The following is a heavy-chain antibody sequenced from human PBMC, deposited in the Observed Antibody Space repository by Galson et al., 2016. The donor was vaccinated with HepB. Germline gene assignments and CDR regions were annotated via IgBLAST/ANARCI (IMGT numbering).Heavy chain of an antibody. Sequence: PALVKPTPTLTLTCIFSGFSLSTTGVGVGWMRQPPGKTLEWLAHIYWDGDERYSPSLKSRLTNTKDTSKNRVVRTMTNMDPVDTATYYCVHIVHSGSYYHSAYWGQGTLVTVAS. CDR1: GFSLSTTGVG. CDR3: VHIVHSGSYYHSAY. CDR2: IYWDGDE. V-gene: IGHV2-5*02. J-gene: IGHJ4*02. D-gene: IGHD1-26*01.